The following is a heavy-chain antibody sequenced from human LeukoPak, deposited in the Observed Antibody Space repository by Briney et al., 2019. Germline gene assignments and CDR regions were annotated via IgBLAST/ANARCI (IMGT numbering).Heavy chain of an antibody. D-gene: IGHD3-10*01. CDR3: AKGHTFGSGSHQGGY. J-gene: IGHJ4*02. Sequence: PGGSLRLSCAASGFTFSNFGMHWVRQAPGKGLEWVAFIRYDGSNKYYADSVKGRFTISRDNSKNTLYLQMNSLRVDDTAVYYCAKGHTFGSGSHQGGYWGQGTLVTVSS. CDR1: GFTFSNFG. CDR2: IRYDGSNK. V-gene: IGHV3-30*02.